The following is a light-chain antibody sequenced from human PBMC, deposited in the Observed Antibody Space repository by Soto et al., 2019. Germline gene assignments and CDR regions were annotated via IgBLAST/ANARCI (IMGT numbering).Light chain of an antibody. V-gene: IGKV3-11*01. CDR2: DAS. Sequence: EIVLTQSPATLSLSPGERATLSCRASQSVGTSLAWYQQKPGQAPRLLIYDASNRATGIPARFSGSGSGTDVTLTISSLEPEDFAVYYCQQRSKWPLTFGGGTKVEIK. CDR1: QSVGTS. J-gene: IGKJ4*01. CDR3: QQRSKWPLT.